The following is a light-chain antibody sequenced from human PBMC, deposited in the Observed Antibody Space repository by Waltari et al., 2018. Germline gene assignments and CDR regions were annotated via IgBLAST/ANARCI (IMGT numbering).Light chain of an antibody. J-gene: IGKJ4*02. CDR1: QSVSRT. V-gene: IGKV3-20*01. CDR3: QQYVRLPAT. Sequence: EILLTQSPGSLSSSPGDRVTITCRASQSVSRTLAWYQQKPGKAPRLLIFGASNRANGIPERFSGSGSETDFSLTISSLEPEDFAVYYCQQYVRLPATFGRGTKVEIK. CDR2: GAS.